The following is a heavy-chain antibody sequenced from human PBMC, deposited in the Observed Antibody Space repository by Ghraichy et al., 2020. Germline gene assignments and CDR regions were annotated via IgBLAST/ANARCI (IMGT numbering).Heavy chain of an antibody. CDR2: ISYTGRT. D-gene: IGHD5-18*01. CDR3: ARRGRRYSLYYYGLDV. Sequence: SETLSLTYTVSGGSIRSQFWSWIRQPPGKRLEWIGYISYTGRTNYSPSLGGRATISLDTPKNHFSLSLTSVDAADTAVYFCARRGRRYSLYYYGLDVWGPGTTVTVSS. V-gene: IGHV4-59*08. CDR1: GGSIRSQF. J-gene: IGHJ6*02.